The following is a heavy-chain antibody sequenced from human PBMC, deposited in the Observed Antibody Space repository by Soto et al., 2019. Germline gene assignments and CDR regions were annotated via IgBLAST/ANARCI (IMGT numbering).Heavy chain of an antibody. CDR1: GFTFSSYS. CDR3: ARFSVTILGVVDV. J-gene: IGHJ4*02. D-gene: IGHD3-3*01. Sequence: EVQLVESGGGLVKPGGSLRLSCAASGFTFSSYSMNWVRQAPGKGLEWVSSISSSSSYIYYADSVKGRFTISRDNAKNSLYLQMNSRRAEDTAVYYCARFSVTILGVVDVWGQGTLVTVSS. CDR2: ISSSSSYI. V-gene: IGHV3-21*01.